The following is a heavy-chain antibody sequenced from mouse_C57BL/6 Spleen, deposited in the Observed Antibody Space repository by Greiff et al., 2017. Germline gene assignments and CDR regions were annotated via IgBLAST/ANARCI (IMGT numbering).Heavy chain of an antibody. J-gene: IGHJ4*01. CDR2: IWGVGST. CDR1: GFSLTSYG. V-gene: IGHV2-6*01. D-gene: IGHD2-5*01. Sequence: VKVEESGPGLVAPSQSLSITCTVSGFSLTSYGVDWVRQSPGKGLEWLGVIWGVGSTNYNSALKSRLSISKDNSKSQVFLKMNSLQTDDTAMYYCASRSNYGAMDYWGQGTSVTVSS. CDR3: ASRSNYGAMDY.